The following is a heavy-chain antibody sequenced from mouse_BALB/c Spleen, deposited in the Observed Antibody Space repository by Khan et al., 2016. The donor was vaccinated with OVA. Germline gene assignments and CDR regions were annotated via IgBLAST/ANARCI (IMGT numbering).Heavy chain of an antibody. CDR3: VRDAAYRRSTGWFAY. CDR2: INPSNGYT. Sequence: QVQLQQSGAELARPGASVKLSCKASGYTFTSYTIHWIKKRPGQGLEWIGYINPSNGYTNYNQKFKDKATLTTDKSSTTAYLQLSSLTSDDSAVYNCVRDAAYRRSTGWFAYWGQGTTVTVSA. D-gene: IGHD2-10*01. J-gene: IGHJ3*01. CDR1: GYTFTSYT. V-gene: IGHV1-4*01.